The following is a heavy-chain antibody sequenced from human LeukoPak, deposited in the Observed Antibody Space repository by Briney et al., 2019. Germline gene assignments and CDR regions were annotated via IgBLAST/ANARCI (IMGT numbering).Heavy chain of an antibody. V-gene: IGHV4-39*07. J-gene: IGHJ4*02. D-gene: IGHD6-6*01. CDR3: ARGGQLVS. CDR2: IYYSGST. CDR1: GDSISSDSYY. Sequence: TTSETLSLTCTVSGDSISSDSYYWGWIRQPPGKGLEWIGSIYYSGSTYYNPSLKSRVTISVDTSKNQFSLKLSSVTAADTAVYYCARGGQLVSWGQGTLVTVSS.